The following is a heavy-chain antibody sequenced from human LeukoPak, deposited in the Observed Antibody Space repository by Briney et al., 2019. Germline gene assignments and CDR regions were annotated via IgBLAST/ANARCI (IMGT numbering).Heavy chain of an antibody. CDR3: AKEPAGLVVVPAAQGLLDY. D-gene: IGHD2-2*01. CDR2: IDQGGSTK. Sequence: PGGSLRLSCAASGFTFNTYWMIWVRQAPGKGLEWVANIDQGGSTKYYVDSLKGRFTISRDNAKNSLYLQMNSLRAEDTAVHYCAKEPAGLVVVPAAQGLLDYWGQGTLVTVSS. CDR1: GFTFNTYW. J-gene: IGHJ4*02. V-gene: IGHV3-7*01.